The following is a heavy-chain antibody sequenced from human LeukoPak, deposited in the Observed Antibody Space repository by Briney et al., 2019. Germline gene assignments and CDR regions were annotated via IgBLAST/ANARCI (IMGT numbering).Heavy chain of an antibody. CDR1: GGTLSSYA. D-gene: IGHD3-10*01. J-gene: IGHJ4*02. Sequence: ASVKVSCKSSGGTLSSYATSWVRQAPGQGLEWMGGIIPIFGTANYAQKFQGRVTITADESTSTAYRELSSLRSEDTAVYYCARDPEGVTPLDYWGQGTLVTVSS. CDR3: ARDPEGVTPLDY. CDR2: IIPIFGTA. V-gene: IGHV1-69*01.